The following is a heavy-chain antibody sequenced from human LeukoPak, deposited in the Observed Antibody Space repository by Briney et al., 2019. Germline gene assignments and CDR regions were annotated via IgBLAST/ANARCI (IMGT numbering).Heavy chain of an antibody. D-gene: IGHD1-14*01. CDR1: GGSISSGGYY. J-gene: IGHJ5*02. CDR3: ARADKGTFDP. V-gene: IGHV4-31*03. Sequence: PSETLSLTCTVSGGSISSGGYYWSWIRQHPGKGLEWIGYIYYSGSTYYNPSLKSRVTISVDTSKNQFSLKLSSVTAADTAVNYCARADKGTFDPWGQGTLVTVSS. CDR2: IYYSGST.